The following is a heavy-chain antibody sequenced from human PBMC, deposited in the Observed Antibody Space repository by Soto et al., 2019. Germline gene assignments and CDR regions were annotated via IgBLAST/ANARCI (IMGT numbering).Heavy chain of an antibody. V-gene: IGHV1-69*12. CDR3: ARNGVHGYNYALVPPDIDY. Sequence: QVQLVQSGAEVKKPGSSVKVSCKASGGTFSSYAISWVRQAPGQGLEWMGGIIPIFGTANYAQKFQGRVTFTADESPSTASRELRSLRSEDTAVYYCARNGVHGYNYALVPPDIDYWGQGTLVTVSS. CDR1: GGTFSSYA. J-gene: IGHJ4*02. CDR2: IIPIFGTA. D-gene: IGHD5-12*01.